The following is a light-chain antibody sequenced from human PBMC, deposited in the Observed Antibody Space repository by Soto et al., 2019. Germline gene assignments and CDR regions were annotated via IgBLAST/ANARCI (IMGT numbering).Light chain of an antibody. CDR3: QQYNNWPPIT. CDR1: QTISRN. CDR2: DTS. J-gene: IGKJ5*01. V-gene: IGKV3-15*01. Sequence: EVVMTQSPDTLSVSPGERATLSCRASQTISRNLAWYQQRPGQAPRLLIYDTSTRATGIPARFSGSGSGTEFTLTISSLQSEDFAVYYCQQYNNWPPITFGQGTRLESK.